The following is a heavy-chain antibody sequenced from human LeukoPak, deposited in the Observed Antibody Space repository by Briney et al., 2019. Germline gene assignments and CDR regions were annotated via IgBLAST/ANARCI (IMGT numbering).Heavy chain of an antibody. V-gene: IGHV3-66*01. CDR3: ARNDASDI. CDR1: GFIVSSNY. J-gene: IGHJ3*02. Sequence: GGSLRLSRAASGFIVSSNYMSWVRQAPGKGLEWISVSYSGGSTYYADSVKGRFTISRDNAKNTLFLQMNSLRAEDTAVYYCARNDASDIWGQGTMVTVSS. CDR2: SYSGGST.